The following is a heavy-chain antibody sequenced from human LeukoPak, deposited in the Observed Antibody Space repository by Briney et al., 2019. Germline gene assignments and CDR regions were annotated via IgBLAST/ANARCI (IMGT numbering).Heavy chain of an antibody. CDR3: ASRYSGYPVYYYYGMDV. D-gene: IGHD5-12*01. Sequence: ASVKVSCKASGGTFSSYAISWVRQAHGQGLEWMGRIIPIFGIANYAQKFQGRVTITADKSTSTAYMELSSLRSEDTAVYYCASRYSGYPVYYYYGMDVWGQGTTVAVSS. J-gene: IGHJ6*02. CDR1: GGTFSSYA. CDR2: IIPIFGIA. V-gene: IGHV1-69*04.